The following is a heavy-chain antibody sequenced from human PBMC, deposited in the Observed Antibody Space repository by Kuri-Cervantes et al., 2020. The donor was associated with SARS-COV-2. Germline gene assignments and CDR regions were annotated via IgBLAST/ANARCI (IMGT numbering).Heavy chain of an antibody. Sequence: GSLRLSCAVYGGSFNNYYWSWVRQSPGKGLEWIGEINHNGNTNYNPSLKSRVTMSVDTSKNQFSLKLSSVTAADAAVYYCARAVTGVEHTVVLIATYYYHYYMDVWGKGTTVTVSS. V-gene: IGHV4-34*01. CDR2: INHNGNT. CDR3: ARAVTGVEHTVVLIATYYYHYYMDV. D-gene: IGHD2-21*01. CDR1: GGSFNNYY. J-gene: IGHJ6*03.